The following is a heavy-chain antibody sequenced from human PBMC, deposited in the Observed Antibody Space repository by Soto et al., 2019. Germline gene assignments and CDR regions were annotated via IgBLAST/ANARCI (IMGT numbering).Heavy chain of an antibody. CDR1: GVTFTRYS. Sequence: KPGGSLRLSCAASGVTFTRYSMNWVRQAPGKGLEWVSSISSTTNYIYYGDSMKGRFTISRDNAKNSLYLEMNSLRAEDTAVYYCARESEDLTSNFDYWGQGTLVTVSS. V-gene: IGHV3-21*06. J-gene: IGHJ4*02. CDR3: ARESEDLTSNFDY. CDR2: ISSTTNYI.